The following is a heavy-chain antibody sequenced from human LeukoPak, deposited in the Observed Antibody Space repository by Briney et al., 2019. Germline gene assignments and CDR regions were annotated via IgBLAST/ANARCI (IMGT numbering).Heavy chain of an antibody. CDR3: ARGAASFNWFDP. V-gene: IGHV1-69*04. CDR2: IFPIFGIA. J-gene: IGHJ5*02. CDR1: LGTFSSYA. Sequence: SVKVSCKACLGTFSSYAISWVRPTPRHGLGWMGNIFPIFGIANYAQNFQGRDTLTADTFTSTAYMELSSLRSEDTVVYYCARGAASFNWFDPWGQGTLVTVSS. D-gene: IGHD2-15*01.